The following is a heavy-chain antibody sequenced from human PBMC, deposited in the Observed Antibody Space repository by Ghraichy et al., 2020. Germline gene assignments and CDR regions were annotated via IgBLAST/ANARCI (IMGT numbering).Heavy chain of an antibody. D-gene: IGHD5-18*01. CDR2: IYYSGST. CDR1: GGSISSSSYY. Sequence: SQTLSLTCTVSGGSISSSSYYWGWIRQPPGKGLEWIGSIYYSGSTYYNPSLKSRVTISVDTSKNQFSLKLSSVTAADTAVYYCARDSGDTAMVTAYYYGMDVWGQGTTVTVSS. CDR3: ARDSGDTAMVTAYYYGMDV. J-gene: IGHJ6*02. V-gene: IGHV4-39*07.